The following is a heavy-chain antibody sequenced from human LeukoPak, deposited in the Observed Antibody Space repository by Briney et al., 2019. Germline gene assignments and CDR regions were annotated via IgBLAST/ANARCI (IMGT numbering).Heavy chain of an antibody. J-gene: IGHJ4*02. CDR2: ISRSGSTK. V-gene: IGHV3-11*01. Sequence: GGSLRLSCAASGFTFSDYNMRWIRQAPGKGLEWVSSISRSGSTKYYADSVKGRFTISRDNAKNSLFLQMNSLRAEVTAVYYCAKDRNYGGKRVYYFDYWGQGTLVTVSS. CDR1: GFTFSDYN. CDR3: AKDRNYGGKRVYYFDY. D-gene: IGHD4-23*01.